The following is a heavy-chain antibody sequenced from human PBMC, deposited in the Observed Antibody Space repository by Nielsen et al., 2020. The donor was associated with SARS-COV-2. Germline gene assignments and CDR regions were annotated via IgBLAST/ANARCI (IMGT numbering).Heavy chain of an antibody. CDR2: ISGDSNYI. J-gene: IGHJ4*02. Sequence: GGSLRLSCTGSGFTFSDYSMNWVRQAPGKGLGWFASISGDSNYIFYSELVKGRFTMSRDNAKNSLYLQMNTLRSEDTALYYCTRGFYSQSDCWGQGTLVTVSS. D-gene: IGHD2-15*01. CDR1: GFTFSDYS. CDR3: TRGFYSQSDC. V-gene: IGHV3-21*01.